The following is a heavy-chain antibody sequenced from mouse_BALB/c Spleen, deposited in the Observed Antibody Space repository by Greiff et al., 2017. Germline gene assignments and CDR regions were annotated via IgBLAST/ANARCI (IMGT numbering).Heavy chain of an antibody. CDR2: ISSGSSTI. CDR3: ARDHTAPLDD. D-gene: IGHD1-2*01. CDR1: GFTFSSFG. J-gene: IGHJ2*01. V-gene: IGHV5-17*02. Sequence: EVQLVESGGGLVQPGGSRKLSCAASGFTFSSFGMHWVRQAPEKGLEWVAYISSGSSTIYYADTVKGRFTISRDNPKNTLFLQMTSLRSEDTAMYYCARDHTAPLDDWGQGTTLTVSS.